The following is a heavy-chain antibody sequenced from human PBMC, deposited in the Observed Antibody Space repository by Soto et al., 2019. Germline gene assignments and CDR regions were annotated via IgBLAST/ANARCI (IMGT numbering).Heavy chain of an antibody. D-gene: IGHD3-10*01. CDR2: IYYTGRT. J-gene: IGHJ5*02. V-gene: IGHV4-30-4*01. Sequence: SETLSLTCTVSGGSVSSDDYYWSWIRQPPGEGLEWIGYIYYTGRTHYNPSLNSRLTISIDTSKNQFSLDLISVNAADTAVYYCARELSNAPDYLDACGPGILLTVSS. CDR1: GGSVSSDDYY. CDR3: ARELSNAPDYLDA.